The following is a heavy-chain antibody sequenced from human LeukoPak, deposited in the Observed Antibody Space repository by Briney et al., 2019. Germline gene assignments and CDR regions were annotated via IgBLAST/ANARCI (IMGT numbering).Heavy chain of an antibody. CDR3: ARWNDSSGYSFDY. J-gene: IGHJ4*02. Sequence: PSETLSLTCAVYGGSFSGYYWSWIRQPPGKGLEWIGEINHSGSTNYNPSLKSRVTISVDTSKNQFSLKLSSVTAADTAVYYCARWNDSSGYSFDYWGQGTQVTVSS. CDR1: GGSFSGYY. CDR2: INHSGST. V-gene: IGHV4-34*01. D-gene: IGHD3-22*01.